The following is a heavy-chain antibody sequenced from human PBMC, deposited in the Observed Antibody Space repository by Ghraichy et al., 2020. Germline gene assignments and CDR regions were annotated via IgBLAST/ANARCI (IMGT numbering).Heavy chain of an antibody. D-gene: IGHD3-16*01. CDR2: ISYDVSNQ. CDR1: GFTFSTYG. J-gene: IGHJ6*02. CDR3: AKELDYDYNSHYYYGMDV. V-gene: IGHV3-30*18. Sequence: LSLTCAASGFTFSTYGMHWVRQTPGKGLELVAVISYDVSNQYYADSVKGRFTISRDNSRNTLYLQMNSLRAEDTAVYYCAKELDYDYNSHYYYGMDVWGQGTTVTVSS.